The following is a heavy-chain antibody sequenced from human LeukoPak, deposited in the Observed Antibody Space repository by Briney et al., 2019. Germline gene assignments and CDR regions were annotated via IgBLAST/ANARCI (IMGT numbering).Heavy chain of an antibody. V-gene: IGHV3-7*01. CDR3: ARSYSSTSFVLDY. CDR1: GFTFSSYW. Sequence: GGSLRLSCAASGFTFSSYWMSWVRQAPGKGLEWVANIREDGSEKYYVDSVKGQFTISRDNAKNSLFLQMDSLRAEDTAVYYCARSYSSTSFVLDYWGQGTLVTVSS. D-gene: IGHD6-13*01. J-gene: IGHJ4*02. CDR2: IREDGSEK.